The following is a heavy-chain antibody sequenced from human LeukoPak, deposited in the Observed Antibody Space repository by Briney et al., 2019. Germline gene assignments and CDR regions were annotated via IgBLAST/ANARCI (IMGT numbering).Heavy chain of an antibody. V-gene: IGHV5-51*04. J-gene: IGHJ4*02. CDR2: IDPHASDT. Sequence: GESPKISWKGSGYSFNRYWNGWVRPMPGKGPEWMGMIDPHASDTRYSPSFQGQDTISAHKPISTAHLAGSSLKASDTAMYYCARRYSSSWIFDYCSQGTLVTVSS. D-gene: IGHD6-13*01. CDR1: GYSFNRYW. CDR3: ARRYSSSWIFDY.